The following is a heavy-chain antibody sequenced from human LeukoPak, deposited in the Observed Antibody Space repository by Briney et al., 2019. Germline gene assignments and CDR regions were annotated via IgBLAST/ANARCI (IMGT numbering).Heavy chain of an antibody. J-gene: IGHJ4*02. V-gene: IGHV4-59*08. D-gene: IGHD3-10*01. CDR2: IYYSGST. CDR1: GGSISSYY. Sequence: SETLSLTCTVSGGSISSYYWSWIRQPPGKGLEWIGYIYYSGSTNYNPSLKSRVTISVDTSKNQFSLKLSSVTAADTAVYYCARQKYYGSGSYRYYFDYWGQGTLVTVSS. CDR3: ARQKYYGSGSYRYYFDY.